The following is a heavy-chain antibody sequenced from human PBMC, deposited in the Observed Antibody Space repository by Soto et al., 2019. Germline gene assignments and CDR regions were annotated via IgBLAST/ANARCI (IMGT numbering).Heavy chain of an antibody. CDR3: AKDSGSSFDF. J-gene: IGHJ4*02. CDR1: GFTFSSYA. Sequence: GGSLRLSCAASGFTFSSYAMSWVRQAPGKGLEWVSAISGSGGSTYYADSVKGRFTISRDNSKNTLYPQMNSLRAEDMAVYYCAKDSGSSFDFWGQGTMVTVSS. CDR2: ISGSGGST. V-gene: IGHV3-23*01. D-gene: IGHD1-26*01.